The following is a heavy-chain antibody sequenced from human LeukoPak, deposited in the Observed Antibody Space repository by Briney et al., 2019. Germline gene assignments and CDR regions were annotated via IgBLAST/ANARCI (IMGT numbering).Heavy chain of an antibody. CDR3: ARLRSNSYYDSSGPFDY. CDR2: IYPGDSNT. CDR1: GYSFTSYW. V-gene: IGHV5-51*01. D-gene: IGHD3-22*01. J-gene: IGHJ4*02. Sequence: GESLKISCQVSGYSFTSYWIAWVRQMPGKGLEWMGIIYPGDSNTRYSPSFQGQVTISVDTSINTAYLQWISLKASDTAMYYCARLRSNSYYDSSGPFDYWGQGTLVTVSS.